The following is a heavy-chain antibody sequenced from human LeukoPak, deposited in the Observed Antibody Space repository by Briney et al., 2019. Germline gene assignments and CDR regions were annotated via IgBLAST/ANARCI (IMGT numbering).Heavy chain of an antibody. Sequence: GGSLRLSCAASGFTFSSYGMHWVRQAPGKGLEWVAFIRYDGNNKYYADSVKGRFTVSRDNSRNTLYLQMNSLRAEDTAVYYCVKDSTHFRVWDSYDTAGLNYWGQGTLLTVSS. V-gene: IGHV3-30*02. CDR3: VKDSTHFRVWDSYDTAGLNY. CDR1: GFTFSSYG. D-gene: IGHD3-22*01. J-gene: IGHJ4*02. CDR2: IRYDGNNK.